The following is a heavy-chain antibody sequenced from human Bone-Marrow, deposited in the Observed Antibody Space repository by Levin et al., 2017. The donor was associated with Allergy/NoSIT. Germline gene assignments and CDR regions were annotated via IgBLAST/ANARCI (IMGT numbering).Heavy chain of an antibody. CDR1: GGTFSSYA. V-gene: IGHV1-69*13. CDR2: IIPIFGTA. CDR3: ARRDGYNYYYYGMDV. J-gene: IGHJ6*02. Sequence: SVKVSCKASGGTFSSYAISWVRQAPGQGLEWMGGIIPIFGTANYAQKFQGRVTITADESTSTAYMELSSLRSEDTAVYYCARRDGYNYYYYGMDVWGQGTTVTVSS. D-gene: IGHD5-24*01.